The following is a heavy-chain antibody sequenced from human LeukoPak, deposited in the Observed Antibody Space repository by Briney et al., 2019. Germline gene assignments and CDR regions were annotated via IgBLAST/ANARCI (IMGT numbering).Heavy chain of an antibody. CDR2: KSFDGSNK. Sequence: PGRSLRLSCAASGFTFSAYGMHWVRQGPGKGLEWVAVKSFDGSNKYYSDSVKGRFTISRDNSKKTLYLQMNSLRVEDTAVYYCAKDPSYCSGGSCPLDYWGQGTLVTVSS. CDR3: AKDPSYCSGGSCPLDY. CDR1: GFTFSAYG. J-gene: IGHJ4*02. D-gene: IGHD2-15*01. V-gene: IGHV3-30*18.